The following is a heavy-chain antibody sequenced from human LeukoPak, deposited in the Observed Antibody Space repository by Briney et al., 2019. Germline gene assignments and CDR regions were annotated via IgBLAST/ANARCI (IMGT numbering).Heavy chain of an antibody. CDR3: ARDEGATSFDY. V-gene: IGHV4-4*07. Sequence: SETLSLTCTVSGVSISSYYWSWVRQPAGKGLEWVGRMYTSGSTNYNPSLKSRVTMSVDMSKNQFSLKLSSVTAADTAVYYCARDEGATSFDYWGQGTLVTVSS. J-gene: IGHJ4*02. CDR1: GVSISSYY. D-gene: IGHD5-24*01. CDR2: MYTSGST.